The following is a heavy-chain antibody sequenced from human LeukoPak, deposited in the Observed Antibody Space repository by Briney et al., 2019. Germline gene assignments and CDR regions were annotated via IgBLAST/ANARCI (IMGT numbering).Heavy chain of an antibody. V-gene: IGHV3-11*04. D-gene: IGHD3-10*01. CDR2: ISNGGTTI. J-gene: IGHJ4*02. Sequence: GGSLRLSCAASGFTVSSNYMSWVRQAPGKGLEWVSYISNGGTTIYYAGSVKGRFTISRDNAKNSLILYMSNLRVEDTAVYYCAREMSGSGMTYWGQGTQVTVSS. CDR1: GFTVSSNY. CDR3: AREMSGSGMTY.